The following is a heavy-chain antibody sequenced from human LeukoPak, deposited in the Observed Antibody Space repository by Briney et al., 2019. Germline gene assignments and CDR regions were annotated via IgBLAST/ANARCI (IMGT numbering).Heavy chain of an antibody. Sequence: GGSLRLSCTASGFTFGDYAMSWFRQAPGKGLEWVANIKQDGSEKYYVDSVKGRFTISRDNAKNSLYLQMNSLRAEDTAVYYCARGAGVLRFLEWLFSVDYWGQGTLVTVSS. CDR1: GFTFGDYA. CDR2: IKQDGSEK. V-gene: IGHV3-7*01. CDR3: ARGAGVLRFLEWLFSVDY. J-gene: IGHJ4*02. D-gene: IGHD3-3*01.